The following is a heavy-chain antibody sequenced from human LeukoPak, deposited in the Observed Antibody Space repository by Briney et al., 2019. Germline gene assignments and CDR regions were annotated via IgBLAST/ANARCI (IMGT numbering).Heavy chain of an antibody. D-gene: IGHD3-22*01. CDR2: INHSGST. V-gene: IGHV4-34*01. CDR1: GGSFSGYY. CDR3: ARGGSSGYYYVNFDY. J-gene: IGHJ4*02. Sequence: PSETLSLTCAVYGGSFSGYYWSWIPQPPGKGLEWIGEINHSGSTYYNPSLKSRVTISVDRSKNQFSLKLSSVTAADTAVYYCARGGSSGYYYVNFDYWGQGTLVTVSS.